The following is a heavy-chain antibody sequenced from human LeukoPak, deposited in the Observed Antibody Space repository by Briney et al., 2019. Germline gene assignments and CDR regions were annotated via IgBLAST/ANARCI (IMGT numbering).Heavy chain of an antibody. CDR3: ARVVTRLREGDYYYDMDV. D-gene: IGHD1-26*01. CDR1: GYTFTNYI. CDR2: INAGNGNT. Sequence: ASVKVSCKASGYTFTNYIIHWVRQAPGQRLEWMGWINAGNGNTEYSQKFQDRVTVTRDTSATTAYMELSSLRSEDTAVYYCARVVTRLREGDYYYDMDVWGQGTTVTASS. J-gene: IGHJ6*02. V-gene: IGHV1-3*01.